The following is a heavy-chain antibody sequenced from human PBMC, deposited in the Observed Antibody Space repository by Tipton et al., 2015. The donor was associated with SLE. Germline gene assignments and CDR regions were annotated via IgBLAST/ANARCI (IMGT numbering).Heavy chain of an antibody. Sequence: TLSLTCSVSGVSISRGSYFWTWSRQPAEKGLEWVGHIFSTGIPDYNPSLKSRVSISADTSKNQFSLNLDSMTAADTAVYYCARDSHTDYGDFYVDSWGQGTLVTVSS. CDR2: IFSTGIP. CDR1: GVSISRGSYF. CDR3: ARDSHTDYGDFYVDS. V-gene: IGHV4-61*09. D-gene: IGHD4-17*01. J-gene: IGHJ4*02.